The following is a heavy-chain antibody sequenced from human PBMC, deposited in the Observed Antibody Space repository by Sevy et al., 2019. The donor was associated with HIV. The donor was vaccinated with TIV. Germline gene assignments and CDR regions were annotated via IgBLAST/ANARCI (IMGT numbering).Heavy chain of an antibody. CDR1: GDSISSYY. CDR2: IHYSGST. D-gene: IGHD6-6*01. J-gene: IGHJ4*02. Sequence: SETLSLTCTVSGDSISSYYWSWMRPPPGKGLEWNGYIHYSGSTNYNPSLKSRVTISVDTSKSQFSLNLNSVTAADTAVYFCARASGQSTSSRYFDFWGQGTLVTVSS. V-gene: IGHV4-59*01. CDR3: ARASGQSTSSRYFDF.